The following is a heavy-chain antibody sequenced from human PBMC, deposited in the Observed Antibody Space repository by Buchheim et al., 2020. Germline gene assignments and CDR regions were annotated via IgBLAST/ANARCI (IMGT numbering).Heavy chain of an antibody. J-gene: IGHJ6*03. CDR2: ISPYNGDT. D-gene: IGHD5-24*01. V-gene: IGHV1-18*01. Sequence: QVQLVQSGAEVKEPGASVKVSCKASGYTFTTYGISWVRQAPGQGLEWMGWISPYNGDTNYAQKLQDRVTMTTDTSTNTAYMELRSLRSDDAAVYYCAKFVRKNYLNLYYMGAWGKGTT. CDR1: GYTFTTYG. CDR3: AKFVRKNYLNLYYMGA.